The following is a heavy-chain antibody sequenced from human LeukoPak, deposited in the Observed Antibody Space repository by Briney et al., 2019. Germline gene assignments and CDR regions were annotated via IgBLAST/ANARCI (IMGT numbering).Heavy chain of an antibody. CDR2: INPSDGST. CDR3: ARDPTGYSYGRSYYYYMDV. CDR1: GYSFTYHY. Sequence: ASVKVSCKASGYSFTYHYMHWLRQAPGQGLEWIGIINPSDGSTTYAQKFQGRVTMTRDMSTSTVYMELSSLRSEDTAVYYCARDPTGYSYGRSYYYYMDVWGKGTTVTVSS. V-gene: IGHV1-46*01. J-gene: IGHJ6*03. D-gene: IGHD5-18*01.